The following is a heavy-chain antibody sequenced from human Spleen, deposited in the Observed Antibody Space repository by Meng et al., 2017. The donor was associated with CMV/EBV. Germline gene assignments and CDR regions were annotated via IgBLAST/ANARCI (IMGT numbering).Heavy chain of an antibody. J-gene: IGHJ6*02. Sequence: GSLRLSCAASGFTFSSHGMNWVRQAPGKGLEWVSSISRSSTYIYYADSVKGRFTMSRDNAKNSLYLQMSSLRAEDTAVYYCARDMGDYDIWSGTFYGMDVWGQGTTVTVSS. V-gene: IGHV3-21*01. D-gene: IGHD3-3*01. CDR2: ISRSSTYI. CDR1: GFTFSSHG. CDR3: ARDMGDYDIWSGTFYGMDV.